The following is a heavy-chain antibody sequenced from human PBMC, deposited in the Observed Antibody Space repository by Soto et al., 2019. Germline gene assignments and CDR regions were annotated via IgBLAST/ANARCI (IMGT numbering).Heavy chain of an antibody. V-gene: IGHV3-30-3*01. D-gene: IGHD1-1*01. CDR3: ARGDGFGTVGNWFDP. J-gene: IGHJ5*02. CDR1: GFTFDSYA. Sequence: QVQLVESGGGVVQPGRSLRLSCAASGFTFDSYAMHWVRQAPGKGLEWVAVISFDGDNQYYADSVKGRFTFSRDNSKKTLDLQMNSLRGDDTAVYYCARGDGFGTVGNWFDPWGQGTLVTVSS. CDR2: ISFDGDNQ.